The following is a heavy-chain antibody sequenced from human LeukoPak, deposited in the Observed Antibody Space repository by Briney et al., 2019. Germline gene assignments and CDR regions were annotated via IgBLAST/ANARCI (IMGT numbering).Heavy chain of an antibody. V-gene: IGHV4-34*01. Sequence: SETLSLTCAVYGGSFSGYYWSWIRQPPGKGLEWIGEINHSGSTNYNPSLKSRVTISVDTSKSQFPLKLSSVTAADTAVYYCARGYVSGSRWNYYYYYMDVWGKGTTVTVSS. CDR1: GGSFSGYY. CDR3: ARGYVSGSRWNYYYYYMDV. CDR2: INHSGST. D-gene: IGHD1-26*01. J-gene: IGHJ6*03.